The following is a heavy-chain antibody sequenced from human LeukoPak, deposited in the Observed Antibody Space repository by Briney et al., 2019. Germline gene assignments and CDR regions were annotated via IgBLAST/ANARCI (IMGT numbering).Heavy chain of an antibody. D-gene: IGHD3/OR15-3a*01. J-gene: IGHJ4*02. Sequence: ASETLSLTCTVSGGSISSNYWSWIRQPPGKGLEWIGSMYYTGNTYYNASLKSRVTISIDTSKNQISLRLTSVTATGTAMYYCARQTGSGLFTLPGGQGTLVTVSS. V-gene: IGHV4-59*04. CDR1: GGSISSNY. CDR3: ARQTGSGLFTLP. CDR2: MYYTGNT.